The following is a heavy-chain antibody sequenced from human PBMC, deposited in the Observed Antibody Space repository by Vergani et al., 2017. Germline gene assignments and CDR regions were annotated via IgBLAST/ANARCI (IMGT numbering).Heavy chain of an antibody. CDR3: AKKPGISTTRHYYAMDV. CDR1: GFKFSDHY. D-gene: IGHD1-1*01. J-gene: IGHJ6*02. Sequence: LEESGGGSVKPGGSLRLSCAASGFKFSDHYMSWIRQAPGKGLEWVSHISPGASTVSYTDSVTGRFTVSRDNDNNSLTLDMTTRRDEDTAVYYCAKKPGISTTRHYYAMDVWGQGTTVTVSS. V-gene: IGHV3-11*04. CDR2: ISPGASTV.